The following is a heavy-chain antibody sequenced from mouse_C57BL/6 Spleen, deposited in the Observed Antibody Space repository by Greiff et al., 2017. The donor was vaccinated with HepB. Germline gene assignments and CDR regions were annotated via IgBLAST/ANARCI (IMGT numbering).Heavy chain of an antibody. J-gene: IGHJ3*01. CDR1: GYTFTSYW. V-gene: IGHV1-52*01. CDR3: ARQYDGYYSAWFAY. CDR2: IDPSDSET. Sequence: QVQLQQSGAELVRPGSSVKLSCKASGYTFTSYWMHWVKQRPIQGLEWIGNIDPSDSETHYNQKFKDKATLTVDKSSSTAYMQLSSLTSEDSAVYYCARQYDGYYSAWFAYWGQGTLVTVSA. D-gene: IGHD2-3*01.